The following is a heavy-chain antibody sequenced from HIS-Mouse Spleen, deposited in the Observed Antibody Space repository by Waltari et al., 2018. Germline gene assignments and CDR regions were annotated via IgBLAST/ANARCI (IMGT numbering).Heavy chain of an antibody. CDR3: AREIPYSSSWYDWYFDL. CDR1: GGSISSSSYY. Sequence: QLQLQESGPGLVKPSETLSLTCTVSGGSISSSSYYWGWIRQPPGKGLEWIGSIYSSGGTYYNPSLKGRVTISVDTSKNQFSLKLSAVTSAGTAVYYCAREIPYSSSWYDWYFDLWGRGTLVTVSS. CDR2: IYSSGGT. D-gene: IGHD6-13*01. V-gene: IGHV4-39*07. J-gene: IGHJ2*01.